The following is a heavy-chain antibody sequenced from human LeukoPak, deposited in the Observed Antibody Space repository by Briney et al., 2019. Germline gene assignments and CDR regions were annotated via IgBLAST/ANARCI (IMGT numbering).Heavy chain of an antibody. CDR3: AKDWGYASGTYYTS. D-gene: IGHD3-10*01. Sequence: GSLRLSCAASGFTFSSYAMSWVRQLPGKGLEWVSTVTGTGGGTYYADSAKGRFTISRDNSKNTLSLQMNSLRAEDTALYYCAKDWGYASGTYYTSWGQGTLVTVSS. J-gene: IGHJ5*02. CDR2: VTGTGGGT. CDR1: GFTFSSYA. V-gene: IGHV3-23*01.